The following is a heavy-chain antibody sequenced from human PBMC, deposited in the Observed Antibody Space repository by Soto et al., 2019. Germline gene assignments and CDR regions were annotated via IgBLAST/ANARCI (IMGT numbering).Heavy chain of an antibody. Sequence: QVQLVESGGGVVQPGRSLRLSCAASGFTFSSYGMHWVRQAPGKGLEWVAVISYDGSNKYYADSVKGRFTIPRDNSKNTLYLQMNSLRAEDTAVYYCARQRGDYEDAFDIWGQGTMVTVSS. CDR3: ARQRGDYEDAFDI. D-gene: IGHD4-17*01. CDR2: ISYDGSNK. V-gene: IGHV3-30*03. CDR1: GFTFSSYG. J-gene: IGHJ3*02.